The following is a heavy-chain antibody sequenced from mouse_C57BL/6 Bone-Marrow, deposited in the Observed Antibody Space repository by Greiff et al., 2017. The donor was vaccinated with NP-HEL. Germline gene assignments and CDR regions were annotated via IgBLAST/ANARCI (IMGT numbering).Heavy chain of an antibody. D-gene: IGHD3-3*01. CDR2: ISGGGGNT. CDR1: GFTFSSYT. J-gene: IGHJ3*01. CDR3: ARRWDRSWFAY. Sequence: EVKVEESGGGLVKPGGSLKLSCAASGFTFSSYTMSWVRQTPEKRLEWVATISGGGGNTYYPDSVKGRFTISRDNAKNTLYLQMSSLRSEDTALYYCARRWDRSWFAYWGQGTLVTVSA. V-gene: IGHV5-9*01.